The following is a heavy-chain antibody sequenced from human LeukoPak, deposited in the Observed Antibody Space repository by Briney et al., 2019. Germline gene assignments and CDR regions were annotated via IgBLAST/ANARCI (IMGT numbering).Heavy chain of an antibody. V-gene: IGHV3-23*01. CDR2: ISGGGLDT. D-gene: IGHD5-24*01. Sequence: GGSLRLSCEASGFTFSSHAMHWVRQAPGKGPEWVSAISGGGLDTYYADSVKGRFTISRDNSKNTLYLQMNSLRAEDTAVYYCAKWEGDGYIVHWYFDLWGRGTLVTVSS. CDR3: AKWEGDGYIVHWYFDL. J-gene: IGHJ2*01. CDR1: GFTFSSHA.